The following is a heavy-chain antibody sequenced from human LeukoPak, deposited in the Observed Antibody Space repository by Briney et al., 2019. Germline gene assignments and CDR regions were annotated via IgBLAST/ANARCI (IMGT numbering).Heavy chain of an antibody. J-gene: IGHJ4*02. CDR1: GGSNSSYY. V-gene: IGHV4-59*01. CDR2: IYYSGST. Sequence: SETLSLTCTVSGGSNSSYYWSWIRQPPGKELEWIGYIYYSGSTNYNPSLKSRVTISVDTSKNQFSLKLSSVIAADTAVYYCARGGGYSYDFDYWGQGTLVTVSS. CDR3: ARGGGYSYDFDY. D-gene: IGHD5-18*01.